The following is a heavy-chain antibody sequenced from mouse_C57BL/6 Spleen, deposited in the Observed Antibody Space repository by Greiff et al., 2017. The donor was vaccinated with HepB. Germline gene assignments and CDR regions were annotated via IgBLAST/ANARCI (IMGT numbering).Heavy chain of an antibody. Sequence: QVQLKQSGAELARPGASVKLSCKASGYTFTSYGISWVKQRTGQGLEWIGEIYPRSGNTYYNEKFKGKATLTADKSSSTAYMELRSLTSEDSAVYFCARRDDYDEGDYFDYWGQGTTLTVSS. D-gene: IGHD2-4*01. V-gene: IGHV1-81*01. CDR2: IYPRSGNT. CDR3: ARRDDYDEGDYFDY. CDR1: GYTFTSYG. J-gene: IGHJ2*01.